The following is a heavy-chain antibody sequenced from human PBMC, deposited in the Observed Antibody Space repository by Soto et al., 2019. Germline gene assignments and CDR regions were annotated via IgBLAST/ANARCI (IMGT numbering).Heavy chain of an antibody. CDR1: GGSISGYY. CDR3: ARGATTRILNWFDP. D-gene: IGHD1-1*01. Sequence: SETLSLTCTVSGGSISGYYLHWIRQPPGKGLEWIGYIYYSGSTNYNPSLKSRVTISVDTSRNQFSLKLSSVTAADTAVYYCARGATTRILNWFDPWGQGTLVTVSS. CDR2: IYYSGST. V-gene: IGHV4-59*01. J-gene: IGHJ5*02.